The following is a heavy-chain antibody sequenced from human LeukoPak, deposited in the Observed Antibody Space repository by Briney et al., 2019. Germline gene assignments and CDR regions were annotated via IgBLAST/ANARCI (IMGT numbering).Heavy chain of an antibody. J-gene: IGHJ3*02. CDR1: GGSISSYY. Sequence: PSETLSLTCTVSGGSISSYYWSWIRQPPGKGLEWIGYIYYSGSTNYNPSLKSRVTISVDTSKNQFSLKLSSVTAADTAVYYCARVNTAMVTRAFDIWGQGTMVTVSS. V-gene: IGHV4-59*01. D-gene: IGHD5-18*01. CDR2: IYYSGST. CDR3: ARVNTAMVTRAFDI.